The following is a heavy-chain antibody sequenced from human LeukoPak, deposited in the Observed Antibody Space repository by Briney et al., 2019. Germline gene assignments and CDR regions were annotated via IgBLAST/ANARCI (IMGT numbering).Heavy chain of an antibody. D-gene: IGHD2-21*02. Sequence: PGGSLRLSCAASGFTFSDYYMSWIRQAPGKGLEWGSYISSSSSYTNYADSVKGRFTISRDNAKNSLYLQMNSLRAEDTAVYYCARDRHAVVTESNDAFDIWGQGTMVTVSS. CDR1: GFTFSDYY. V-gene: IGHV3-11*05. CDR3: ARDRHAVVTESNDAFDI. J-gene: IGHJ3*02. CDR2: ISSSSSYT.